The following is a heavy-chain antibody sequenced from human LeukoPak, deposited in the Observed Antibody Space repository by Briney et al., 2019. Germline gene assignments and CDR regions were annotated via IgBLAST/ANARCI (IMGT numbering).Heavy chain of an antibody. CDR1: GFTFSSYA. J-gene: IGHJ4*02. CDR3: AKVLLWELDPSDY. D-gene: IGHD1-26*01. CDR2: ISGSGGST. V-gene: IGHV3-23*01. Sequence: GGSLRLSCAASGFTFSSYAMSWVRQAPGKGLEWVSAISGSGGSTYYADSVKGRFTISRDNSKNTLYLQMDSLRAEDTAVYYCAKVLLWELDPSDYWGQGTLVTVSS.